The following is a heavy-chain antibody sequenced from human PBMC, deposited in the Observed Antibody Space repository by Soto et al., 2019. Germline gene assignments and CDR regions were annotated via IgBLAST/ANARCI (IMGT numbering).Heavy chain of an antibody. J-gene: IGHJ4*02. CDR3: ARVGGTQLNDGNDDY. CDR2: IIPIFGTA. Sequence: QVQLVQSGAEVKKPGSSVKVSCKASGGTFSSYAISWVRQAPGQGLEWMGGIIPIFGTANYAQKFQGRVTITADESTNTAYMELSSLRSDDTAVYYCARVGGTQLNDGNDDYWGQGTLVTVSS. V-gene: IGHV1-69*01. D-gene: IGHD1-1*01. CDR1: GGTFSSYA.